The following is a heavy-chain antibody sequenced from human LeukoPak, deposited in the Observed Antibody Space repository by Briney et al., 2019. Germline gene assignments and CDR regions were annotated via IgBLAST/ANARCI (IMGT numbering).Heavy chain of an antibody. Sequence: GGSLRLSCAASGFTFSSYWMSWVREAPGKGLEWVAVISYDGSNKYYADSVKGRFTISRDNSKNTLYLQMNSLRAEDTAVYYCAKDLRGSTSGLGYWGQGTLVTVSS. V-gene: IGHV3-30*18. CDR3: AKDLRGSTSGLGY. D-gene: IGHD3-10*01. CDR1: GFTFSSYW. J-gene: IGHJ4*02. CDR2: ISYDGSNK.